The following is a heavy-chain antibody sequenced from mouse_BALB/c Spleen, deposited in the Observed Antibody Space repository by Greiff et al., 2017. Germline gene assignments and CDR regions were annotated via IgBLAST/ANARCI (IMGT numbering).Heavy chain of an antibody. CDR3: ARRGDLLLRGFAY. Sequence: EVQLVESGGGLVQPGGSLKLSCAASGFTFSSYTMSWVRQTPEKRLEWVAYISNGGGSTYYPDTVKGRFTISRDNAKNTLYLQMSSLKSEDTAMYYCARRGDLLLRGFAYWGQGTLVTVSA. D-gene: IGHD1-1*01. CDR2: ISNGGGST. CDR1: GFTFSSYT. V-gene: IGHV5-12-2*01. J-gene: IGHJ3*01.